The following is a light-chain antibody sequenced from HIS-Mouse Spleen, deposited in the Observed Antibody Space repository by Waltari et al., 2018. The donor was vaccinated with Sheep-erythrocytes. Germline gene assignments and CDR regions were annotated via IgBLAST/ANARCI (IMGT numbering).Light chain of an antibody. V-gene: IGLV2-8*01. CDR1: SSDVGGYTS. CDR3: SSYAGSNNWV. Sequence: QSALTQPPSASGSPGQSVTISCTGTSSDVGGYTSVHWYQQPPGKAPKLMIYEVSKRPSGVPDRFSGSKSGNTASLTVSGLQAEDEADYYCSSYAGSNNWVFGGGTKLTVL. CDR2: EVS. J-gene: IGLJ3*02.